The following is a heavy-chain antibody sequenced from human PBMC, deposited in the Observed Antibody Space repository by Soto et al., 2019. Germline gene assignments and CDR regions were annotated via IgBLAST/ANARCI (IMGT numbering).Heavy chain of an antibody. D-gene: IGHD1-26*01. V-gene: IGHV3-23*01. CDR2: ISPSGDVT. CDR1: GFAFNTYA. J-gene: IGHJ4*02. Sequence: EVQLLESGGGLVQPGGSLRLSCAASGFAFNTYAMSWIRQAPGKGLEWVSYISPSGDVTHYADAVKGRFTISRDNTKNSLFLQMSRLRDDDTAVYYCARQLQRRVGAASHWGQGTRVSVSS. CDR3: ARQLQRRVGAASH.